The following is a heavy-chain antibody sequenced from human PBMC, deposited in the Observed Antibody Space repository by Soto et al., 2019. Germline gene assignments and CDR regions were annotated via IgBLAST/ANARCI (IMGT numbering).Heavy chain of an antibody. CDR2: INPTSSHI. D-gene: IGHD2-15*01. CDR1: GFTFSAYH. V-gene: IGHV3-21*01. Sequence: EVQLVESGGGLVMPGGSLRLSCAASGFTFSAYHMNWVRQAPGKGLEWVSSINPTSSHIYYADSVRGRFTISRDDSKNSVSLQMNSLRTEDAALYCCARGYCGGGGCYLRRAAFDVWCQGTMVTVSS. CDR3: ARGYCGGGGCYLRRAAFDV. J-gene: IGHJ3*01.